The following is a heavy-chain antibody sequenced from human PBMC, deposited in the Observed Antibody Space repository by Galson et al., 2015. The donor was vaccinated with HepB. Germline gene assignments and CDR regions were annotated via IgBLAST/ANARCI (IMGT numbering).Heavy chain of an antibody. D-gene: IGHD3-10*01. CDR2: ISSSSSYI. J-gene: IGHJ4*02. Sequence: LRLSCAASGFPFRSYSMNWVRQAPGKGLEWVSSISSSSSYIYYADSVKGRFTISRDNAKNSLYLQMNSLRAEDTAVYYCAREVEYYYGSGSYIWEDWGQGTLVTVSS. CDR3: AREVEYYYGSGSYIWED. V-gene: IGHV3-21*01. CDR1: GFPFRSYS.